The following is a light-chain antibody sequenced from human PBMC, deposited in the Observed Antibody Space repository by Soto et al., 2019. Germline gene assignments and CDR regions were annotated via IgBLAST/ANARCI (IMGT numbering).Light chain of an antibody. CDR2: EVT. CDR3: SSYTMRITLV. Sequence: QSALTQPASVSGSPGQSITISCTGTSSDVGGYNYVSLYQQHPGKAPKLMIYEVTNRPSGISNRFSGSQSGNTASLTISGLQAEDEADYYCSSYTMRITLVFGTGTKVTVL. V-gene: IGLV2-14*01. CDR1: SSDVGGYNY. J-gene: IGLJ1*01.